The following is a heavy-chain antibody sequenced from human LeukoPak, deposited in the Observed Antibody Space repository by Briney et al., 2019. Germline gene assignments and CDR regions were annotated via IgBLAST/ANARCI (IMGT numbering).Heavy chain of an antibody. CDR3: ASPYGSGIDGYMDI. Sequence: GGSLRLSCAASGFTFSSYSMNWVRQAPGKGLEWVSSISSSSSYIYYADSVKGRFTISRDNAKNSLYLQMNSLRAEDTAVYYCASPYGSGIDGYMDIWGKGTTVTVSS. CDR2: ISSSSSYI. CDR1: GFTFSSYS. J-gene: IGHJ6*03. D-gene: IGHD3-10*01. V-gene: IGHV3-21*01.